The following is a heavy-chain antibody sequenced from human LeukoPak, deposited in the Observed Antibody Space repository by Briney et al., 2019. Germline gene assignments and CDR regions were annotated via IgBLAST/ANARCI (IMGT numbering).Heavy chain of an antibody. Sequence: SETLSLTCTVSGGSISSYYWSWIRQPPGKGLEWIGYIYYSGSTNYNPSLKSRVTISVDTSKNQFSLKLSSVTAADTAVYYCARLRVGATDYYYYGMDVWGQGTTVTVSS. CDR2: IYYSGST. CDR1: GGSISSYY. CDR3: ARLRVGATDYYYYGMDV. V-gene: IGHV4-59*01. J-gene: IGHJ6*02. D-gene: IGHD1-26*01.